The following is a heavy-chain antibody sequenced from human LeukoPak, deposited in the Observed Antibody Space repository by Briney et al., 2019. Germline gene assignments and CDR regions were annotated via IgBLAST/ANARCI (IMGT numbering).Heavy chain of an antibody. CDR3: ARGTPRYYYDSSGYYQFYY. CDR2: MNPNSGNT. CDR1: GYTFTSYD. Sequence: ASVKVSCKASGYTFTSYDINWVRQATGQGLEWMGWMNPNSGNTGYAQKFQGRVTMTRNTSISTAYMELSSLRSEDTAVYYCARGTPRYYYDSSGYYQFYYWGQGTLVTVSS. J-gene: IGHJ4*02. V-gene: IGHV1-8*01. D-gene: IGHD3-22*01.